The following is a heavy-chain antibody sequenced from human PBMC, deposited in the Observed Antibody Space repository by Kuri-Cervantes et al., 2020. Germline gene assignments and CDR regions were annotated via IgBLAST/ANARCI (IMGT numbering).Heavy chain of an antibody. Sequence: SVKVSCRASGYTFTGYYMHWVRQAPGQGLEWMGGIIPIFGTANYAQKFQGRVTITADKSTSTAYMELRSLRSDDTAVYYCARLPGYYKGHFNYWGQGTLVTVSS. CDR1: GYTFTGYY. CDR3: ARLPGYYKGHFNY. CDR2: IIPIFGTA. V-gene: IGHV1-69*06. J-gene: IGHJ4*02. D-gene: IGHD3-9*01.